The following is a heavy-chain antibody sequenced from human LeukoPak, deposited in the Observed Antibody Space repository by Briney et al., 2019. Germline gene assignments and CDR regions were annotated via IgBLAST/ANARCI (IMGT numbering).Heavy chain of an antibody. J-gene: IGHJ6*02. CDR1: GYSFSSYA. CDR3: AKDPYYYDSSGYGYGMDV. Sequence: GGSLRLSCAASGYSFSSYAMAWVRQAPGKGLEWVSTISGSGGSTHYADSVKGRFTISRDNSKNTLYLQMNSLRAEDTAVYYCAKDPYYYDSSGYGYGMDVWGQGTTVTVSS. CDR2: ISGSGGST. D-gene: IGHD3-22*01. V-gene: IGHV3-23*01.